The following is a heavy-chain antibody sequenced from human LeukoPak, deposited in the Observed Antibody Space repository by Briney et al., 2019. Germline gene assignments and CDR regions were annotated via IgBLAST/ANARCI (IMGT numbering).Heavy chain of an antibody. CDR1: GFTFSSYG. CDR2: IWYDGSNK. Sequence: GGSLRLSCAASGFTFSSYGMHWVRQAPGKGLEWVAVIWYDGSNKYYADSVKGRFTVFRDNSKNTLYLQMNSLRAEDTAVYYCAKDQSYGGNSGVGYWGQGTLVTVSS. CDR3: AKDQSYGGNSGVGY. D-gene: IGHD4-23*01. V-gene: IGHV3-33*06. J-gene: IGHJ4*02.